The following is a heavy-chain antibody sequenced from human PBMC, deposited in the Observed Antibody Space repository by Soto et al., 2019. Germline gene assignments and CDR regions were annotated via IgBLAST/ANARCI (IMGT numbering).Heavy chain of an antibody. Sequence: VGSLRLSCAASGFTVSSNYMSWVRQAPGKGLEWVSVIYSGGSTYYADSVKGRFTISRDNSKNTLYLQMNSLRAEDTAVYYCARIKWETAWYFDERGPGTLVTVS. J-gene: IGHJ4*02. D-gene: IGHD1-26*01. CDR2: IYSGGST. V-gene: IGHV3-53*01. CDR1: GFTVSSNY. CDR3: ARIKWETAWYFDE.